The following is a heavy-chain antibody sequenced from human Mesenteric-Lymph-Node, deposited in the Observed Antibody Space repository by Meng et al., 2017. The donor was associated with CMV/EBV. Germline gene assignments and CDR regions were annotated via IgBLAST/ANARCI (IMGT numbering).Heavy chain of an antibody. D-gene: IGHD6-6*01. CDR1: GFTFDDYG. CDR3: AKGARWSSSSGDAFDI. J-gene: IGHJ3*02. Sequence: GESLKISCAASGFTFDDYGMSWVRQAPGKGLEWVSGINWNGGSTGYADSVKGRFTISRDNAKNSLYLQMNSLRAEDTAVYYCAKGARWSSSSGDAFDIWGQGTMVTVSS. CDR2: INWNGGST. V-gene: IGHV3-20*04.